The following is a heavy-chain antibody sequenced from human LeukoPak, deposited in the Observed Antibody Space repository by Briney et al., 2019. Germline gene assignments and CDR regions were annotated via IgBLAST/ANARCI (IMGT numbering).Heavy chain of an antibody. CDR3: ARGEQGLASEGFDY. V-gene: IGHV3-30-3*01. CDR1: DFSSSSYA. CDR2: ISYDGSNK. Sequence: GGSLLLSCAASDFSSSSYAMHGVRPAPDKGLECVAVISYDGSNKYYADSVKGRFTISRDNSKNTLYLQMNSLRAEDTAVYYCARGEQGLASEGFDYWGQGTLVTVSS. J-gene: IGHJ4*02. D-gene: IGHD6-19*01.